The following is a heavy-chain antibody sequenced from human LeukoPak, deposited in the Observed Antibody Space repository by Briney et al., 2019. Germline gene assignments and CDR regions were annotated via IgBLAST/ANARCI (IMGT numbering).Heavy chain of an antibody. J-gene: IGHJ3*02. Sequence: SETLSLTCTVSGGSIISTDDYWGWIRQPPGKGPEWIGSIYYTGSTYHNPSLKSRVTISEDPSKNQFSLKLRSVTAADTAVYYCARDRMVVTPFTHLYAFDIWGQGTMVTVSS. CDR1: GGSIISTDDY. CDR3: ARDRMVVTPFTHLYAFDI. V-gene: IGHV4-39*07. D-gene: IGHD4-23*01. CDR2: IYYTGST.